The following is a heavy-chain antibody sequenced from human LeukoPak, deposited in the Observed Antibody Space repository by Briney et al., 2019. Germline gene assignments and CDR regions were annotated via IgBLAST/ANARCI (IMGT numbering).Heavy chain of an antibody. CDR3: ARDSSSWHGYYFDY. V-gene: IGHV4-59*01. CDR2: IYYSGST. Sequence: PSETLSLTCTVSGGSISSYYWSWIRQPPGKGLEWIGYIYYSGSTNYNPSLKSRVTISVDKSKNQFSLKLSPVTAADTAVYYCARDSSSWHGYYFDYWGQGTLVTVSS. J-gene: IGHJ4*02. CDR1: GGSISSYY. D-gene: IGHD6-13*01.